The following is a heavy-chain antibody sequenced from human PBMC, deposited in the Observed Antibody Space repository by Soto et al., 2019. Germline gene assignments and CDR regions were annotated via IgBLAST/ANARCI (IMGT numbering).Heavy chain of an antibody. CDR1: GGSIISYY. CDR2: IYHSGST. J-gene: IGHJ4*02. Sequence: QVQLQESGPGLVKPSETLSLTCTVSGGSIISYYWSWIRQPPGKGLEWIGYIYHSGSTNYNPSLKSRLTISLDTSKNQFSLKLSSVTAADTAVYYCARQGNPRYCSGGSCFAVVDSWGQGTLVTVSS. D-gene: IGHD2-15*01. CDR3: ARQGNPRYCSGGSCFAVVDS. V-gene: IGHV4-59*08.